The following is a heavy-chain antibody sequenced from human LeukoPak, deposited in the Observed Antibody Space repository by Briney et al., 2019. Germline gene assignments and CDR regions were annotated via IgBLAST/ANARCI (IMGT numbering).Heavy chain of an antibody. D-gene: IGHD4-23*01. Sequence: ASVKVSCKASGGTFSSYAISWVRQAPGQGLEWMGRIIPILGIANYAQKFQGRVTITADKSTSTAYMELSSLRAEDTDVYYCARDGYGGNSDYYYGMDVWGQGTTVTVSS. J-gene: IGHJ6*02. CDR3: ARDGYGGNSDYYYGMDV. V-gene: IGHV1-69*04. CDR1: GGTFSSYA. CDR2: IIPILGIA.